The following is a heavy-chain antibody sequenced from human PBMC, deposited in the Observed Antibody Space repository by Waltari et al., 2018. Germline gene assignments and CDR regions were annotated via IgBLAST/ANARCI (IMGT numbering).Heavy chain of an antibody. Sequence: EVQLVESGGGLIQPGGSLRLSCAASGFSVSSSYMTWVRQAPGKGLEWVSVIYSDGSTDHADSVKGRFSVASDNSKNTLYLQMKSLRANDTAVYYCARQGFLWFGESPGGSWGQGTLVIVSS. CDR3: ARQGFLWFGESPGGS. V-gene: IGHV3-53*01. CDR1: GFSVSSSY. D-gene: IGHD3-10*01. J-gene: IGHJ5*02. CDR2: IYSDGST.